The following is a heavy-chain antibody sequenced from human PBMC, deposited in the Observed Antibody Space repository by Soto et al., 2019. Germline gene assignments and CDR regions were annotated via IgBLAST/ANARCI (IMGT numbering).Heavy chain of an antibody. CDR2: IRSKAYGGTT. CDR3: TRDQGYYDSSGYRESGAFDI. V-gene: IGHV3-49*04. CDR1: GFTFGDYA. D-gene: IGHD3-22*01. Sequence: GGSLRLSCTASGFTFGDYAMSWVRQAPGKGLEWVGFIRSKAYGGTTEYAASVKGRFTISRDDSKSIAYLQMNSLKTEDTAVYYCTRDQGYYDSSGYRESGAFDIWGQGTMVTVSS. J-gene: IGHJ3*02.